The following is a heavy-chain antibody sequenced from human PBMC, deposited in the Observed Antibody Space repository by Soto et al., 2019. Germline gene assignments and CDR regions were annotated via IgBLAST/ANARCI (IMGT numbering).Heavy chain of an antibody. Sequence: GGSLRLSCAASGFTVSSNYMSWVRQAPGKGLEWVSVIYSGGSTYYADSVKGRFTISRDNSKNTLYLQMNSLRAEDTGVYYCAREGVPAATDYWGQGTLVTVSS. J-gene: IGHJ4*02. V-gene: IGHV3-66*01. CDR3: AREGVPAATDY. CDR1: GFTVSSNY. D-gene: IGHD2-2*01. CDR2: IYSGGST.